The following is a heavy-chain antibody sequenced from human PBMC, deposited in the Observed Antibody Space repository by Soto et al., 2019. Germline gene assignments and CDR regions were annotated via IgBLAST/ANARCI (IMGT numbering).Heavy chain of an antibody. J-gene: IGHJ4*02. CDR3: VRDLGGTYSLDY. CDR1: GFTFSSQG. V-gene: IGHV3-33*01. CDR2: IWFDGSNK. Sequence: QVQLVESGGGVVQPGRSLRLSCAASGFTFSSQGMHWVRQAPGKGLEWVAVIWFDGSNKYYAESVKGRFTISRDNSMNSLYLQMNSLRAADTAVYYCVRDLGGTYSLDYWGKGTPVTVSS. D-gene: IGHD3-10*01.